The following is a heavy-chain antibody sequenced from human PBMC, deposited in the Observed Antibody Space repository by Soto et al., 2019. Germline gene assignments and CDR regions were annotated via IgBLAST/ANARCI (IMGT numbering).Heavy chain of an antibody. Sequence: SVKVSCKASGGTFSSYAISWVRQAPGQGLEWMGGIIPIFGTANYAQKFQGRVTITADESTSTAYMELSSLRSEDTAVYYCARGYCSGGSCYGLYYYYYYGMDVWG. CDR1: GGTFSSYA. CDR3: ARGYCSGGSCYGLYYYYYYGMDV. CDR2: IIPIFGTA. J-gene: IGHJ6*02. V-gene: IGHV1-69*13. D-gene: IGHD2-15*01.